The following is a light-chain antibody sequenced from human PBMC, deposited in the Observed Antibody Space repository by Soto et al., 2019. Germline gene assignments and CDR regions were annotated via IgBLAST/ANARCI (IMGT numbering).Light chain of an antibody. J-gene: IGLJ1*01. CDR3: SSYAGSNIYV. CDR2: EVS. Sequence: QSALSQPPSASLSPGQSVTISCTGTSSDVGGYNYVSWYQQHPGKAPKLMIYEVSERPSGVPDRFSGSKSGNTASLTVSGLQAEDEADYYCSSYAGSNIYVFGTGTKVTV. V-gene: IGLV2-8*01. CDR1: SSDVGGYNY.